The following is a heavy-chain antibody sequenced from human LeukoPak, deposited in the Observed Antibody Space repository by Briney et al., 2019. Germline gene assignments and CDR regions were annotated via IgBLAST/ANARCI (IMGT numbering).Heavy chain of an antibody. CDR2: ISSSSSYT. Sequence: GGSLRLSGAAYGFTFSDYYMSWIRQAPGKGLEWVSYISSSSSYTNYAESVKGRFPISRDNAKNSLYLQMTSLRAEDTAVYYGASQGSRNYFDYWGQGTLVTVSS. CDR3: ASQGSRNYFDY. J-gene: IGHJ4*02. V-gene: IGHV3-11*03. CDR1: GFTFSDYY. D-gene: IGHD2-2*01.